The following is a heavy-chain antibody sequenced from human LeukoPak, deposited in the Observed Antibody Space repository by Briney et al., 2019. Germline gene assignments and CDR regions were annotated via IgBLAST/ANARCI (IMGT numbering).Heavy chain of an antibody. D-gene: IGHD4-23*01. J-gene: IGHJ4*02. CDR1: GFTLSSYT. Sequence: GGSLRLSCRASGFTLSSYTMHWVRQAPGKGLEWVAVISYDGSNKYYADSVKGRFTISRDNSKNTLYLQMNSLRAEDTAVYYCAKDRLGYGGNSVGYFDYWGQGTLVTVSS. CDR2: ISYDGSNK. V-gene: IGHV3-30*04. CDR3: AKDRLGYGGNSVGYFDY.